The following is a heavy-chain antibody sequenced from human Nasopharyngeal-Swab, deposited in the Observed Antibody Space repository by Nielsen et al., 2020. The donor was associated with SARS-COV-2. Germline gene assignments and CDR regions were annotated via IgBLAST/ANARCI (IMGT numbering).Heavy chain of an antibody. D-gene: IGHD3-9*01. Sequence: SETLSLTCAVHGGSFSGYYLSWIPQPPGKGLEWIGEINHSGSTNYNPSLKSRVTISVDTSKNQLSLKLSSVTAADTAVYYCARELRYFDWSYYYYMDVWGKGTTVTVSS. V-gene: IGHV4-34*01. J-gene: IGHJ6*03. CDR3: ARELRYFDWSYYYYMDV. CDR2: INHSGST. CDR1: GGSFSGYY.